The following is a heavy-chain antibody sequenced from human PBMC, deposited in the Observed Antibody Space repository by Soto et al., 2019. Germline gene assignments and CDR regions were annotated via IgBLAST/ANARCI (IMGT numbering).Heavy chain of an antibody. Sequence: GESLKIACKTSGYSFISYWIGWVRQKPGKGLEWMGIIFPGDSDIRYSPSFEGQVTLSADKSTNTAFLQWTTLKASDSAIYYCAIDVYGSGPLEVWFHGTTVSV. CDR3: AIDVYGSGPLEV. CDR1: GYSFISYW. D-gene: IGHD3-10*01. V-gene: IGHV5-51*01. CDR2: IFPGDSDI. J-gene: IGHJ6*02.